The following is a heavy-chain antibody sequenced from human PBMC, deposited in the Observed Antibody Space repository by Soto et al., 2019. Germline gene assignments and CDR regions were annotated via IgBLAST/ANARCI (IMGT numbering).Heavy chain of an antibody. J-gene: IGHJ4*02. D-gene: IGHD6-19*01. CDR2: IHWDDEK. V-gene: IGHV2-5*02. CDR1: GFSLNTRGVG. CDR3: AYRPFVLGSCLNFDF. Sequence: QITLKESGPTLVIPTQTLTLTCTFSGFSLNTRGVGVGWIRQPPGNALEWVALIHWDDEKRYSPSLRSTLTTTKDTSKNQVFLTISNMDPRNTATNYCAYRPFVLGSCLNFDFWGQSIQVTVSS.